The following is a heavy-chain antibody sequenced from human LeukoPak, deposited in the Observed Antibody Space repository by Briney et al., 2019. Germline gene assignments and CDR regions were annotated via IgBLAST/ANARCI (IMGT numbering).Heavy chain of an antibody. CDR1: GFTFSSYS. CDR2: ISSSSSYI. D-gene: IGHD4-11*01. CDR3: ARGGYSDYGMDV. Sequence: GGSLRLSCAASGFTFSSYSMNWVRQAPGKGLEWVSSISSSSSYIYYADSVKGRFTISRDNAKNSLYLQMNSLRAEDTAVYYCARGGYSDYGMDVSGPRATGTASS. J-gene: IGHJ6*02. V-gene: IGHV3-21*01.